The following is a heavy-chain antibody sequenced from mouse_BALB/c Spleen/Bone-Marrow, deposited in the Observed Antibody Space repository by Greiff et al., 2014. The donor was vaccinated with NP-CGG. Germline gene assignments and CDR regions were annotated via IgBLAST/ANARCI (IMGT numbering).Heavy chain of an antibody. J-gene: IGHJ2*01. CDR3: ARSGYGSNYDY. V-gene: IGHV1-80*01. CDR2: IYPGDGDT. D-gene: IGHD1-1*01. CDR1: GYAFSAYW. Sequence: QVQLQQSGAELVRPGSSVKISCKASGYAFSAYWMIWVKQRPGQGLEWIGQIYPGDGDTNYNGKFKGKATLTADKSSSTAYMQLSSLTSEDSAVYFCARSGYGSNYDYWGQGTTLTVPS.